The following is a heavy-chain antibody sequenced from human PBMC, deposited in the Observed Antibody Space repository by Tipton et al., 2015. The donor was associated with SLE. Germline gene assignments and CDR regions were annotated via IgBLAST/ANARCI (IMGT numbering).Heavy chain of an antibody. V-gene: IGHV3-48*03. J-gene: IGHJ3*02. CDR1: GFTFSSYE. Sequence: SLRLSCAASGFTFSSYEMNWVRQAPGKGLEWVSYISSSGSTIYYADSVKGRFTISRDNAKNSLYLQMNSLRAEDTAVYYCARLLNDAFDIWGQGTMVTVSS. CDR2: ISSSGSTI. CDR3: ARLLNDAFDI.